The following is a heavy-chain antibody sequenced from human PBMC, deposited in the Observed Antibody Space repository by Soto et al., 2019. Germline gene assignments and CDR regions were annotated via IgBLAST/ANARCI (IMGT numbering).Heavy chain of an antibody. CDR1: GGTFSSYA. V-gene: IGHV1-69*13. Sequence: ASVKVSCKASGGTFSSYAISWVRQAPGQGLEWMGGIIPIFGTANYAQKSQGRVTITADESTSTAYRGLSSLISEDTAVYYCARGDCSSTSCCTAGYYYYYGMDVWGRGTTVTVSS. CDR3: ARGDCSSTSCCTAGYYYYYGMDV. CDR2: IIPIFGTA. J-gene: IGHJ6*02. D-gene: IGHD2-2*02.